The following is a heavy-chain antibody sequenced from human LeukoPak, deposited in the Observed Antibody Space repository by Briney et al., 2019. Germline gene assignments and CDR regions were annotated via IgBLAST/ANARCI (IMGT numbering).Heavy chain of an antibody. J-gene: IGHJ4*02. D-gene: IGHD1-7*01. CDR2: IYSGGST. V-gene: IGHV3-53*04. CDR3: AGVLNWNYVSEYYFDY. CDR1: GCTVSSNY. Sequence: GGSLRLACAASGCTVSSNYMSWVREAPGKGLEWVSVIYSGGSTYYADSVKGRFTISRHNSKNTLYLQMNSLRAEATAVYFYAGVLNWNYVSEYYFDYWGQGTLVTVSS.